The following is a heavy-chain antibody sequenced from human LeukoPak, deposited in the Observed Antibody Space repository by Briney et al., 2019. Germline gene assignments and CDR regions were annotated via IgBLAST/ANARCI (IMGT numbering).Heavy chain of an antibody. CDR1: GFTFSSYW. CDR2: IKQDGSEE. CDR3: ARDPYSSTWSYGMDV. Sequence: GGSLRLSCAASGFTFSSYWMSWVRQAPGKVLEGVANIKQDGSEEVYVDSVKGRFTISRDNAKNSLFLQMNTLRAEDTAVYYCARDPYSSTWSYGMDVWGQGTTVTVSS. D-gene: IGHD6-6*01. V-gene: IGHV3-7*05. J-gene: IGHJ6*02.